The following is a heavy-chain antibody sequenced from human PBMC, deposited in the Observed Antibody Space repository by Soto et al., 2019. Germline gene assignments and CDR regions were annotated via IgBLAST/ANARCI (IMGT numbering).Heavy chain of an antibody. Sequence: SVKVSCKASGGTFSSYAISWVRQAPGQGLEWMGGIIPIFGTANYAQKFQGRVTITADKSTSTAYMELSSLRSEDTAVYYCARGRGYSYGLYYFDYWGQGTLVTVSS. CDR2: IIPIFGTA. V-gene: IGHV1-69*06. CDR1: GGTFSSYA. J-gene: IGHJ4*02. CDR3: ARGRGYSYGLYYFDY. D-gene: IGHD5-18*01.